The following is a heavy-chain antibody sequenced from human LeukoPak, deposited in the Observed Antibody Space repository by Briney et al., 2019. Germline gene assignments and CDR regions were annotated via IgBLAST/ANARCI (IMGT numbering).Heavy chain of an antibody. J-gene: IGHJ4*02. Sequence: PSETLSLTCAVSGGSISSGGYSWSWIRQPPGKGLEWIGYIYHSGSTYYNPSLKSRVTISVDRSKNQFSLKLSSVTAADTAVYYCARGGYSGYVGYFDYWGQGALVTVSS. D-gene: IGHD5-12*01. CDR1: GGSISSGGYS. V-gene: IGHV4-30-2*01. CDR3: ARGGYSGYVGYFDY. CDR2: IYHSGST.